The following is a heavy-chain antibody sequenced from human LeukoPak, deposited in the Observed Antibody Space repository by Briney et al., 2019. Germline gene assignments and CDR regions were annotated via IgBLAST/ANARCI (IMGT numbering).Heavy chain of an antibody. D-gene: IGHD6-19*01. CDR1: GFTFSSYA. J-gene: IGHJ4*02. CDR2: IYHSGST. V-gene: IGHV4-4*02. Sequence: PGGSLRLSCAASGFTFSSYAMHWVRQPPGKGLEWIGEIYHSGSTNYNPSLKSRVTISVDKSKNQFSLKLSSVTAADTAVYYCASRRQWLVYFDYWGQGTLVTVSS. CDR3: ASRRQWLVYFDY.